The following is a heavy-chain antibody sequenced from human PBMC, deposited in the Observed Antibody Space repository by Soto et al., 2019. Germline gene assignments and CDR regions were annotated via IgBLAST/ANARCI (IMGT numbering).Heavy chain of an antibody. Sequence: GGSLRLSCAASGFTFSSYAMSWVRQAPGKGLEWVSSISGSGGSTYYTDSVKGRFTISKDKSKNTLYLQMNSLRAEDTAVYYCAKDSVIPGMYYLDYGGQGSLVTVSS. CDR3: AKDSVIPGMYYLDY. D-gene: IGHD6-13*01. CDR2: ISGSGGST. J-gene: IGHJ4*02. CDR1: GFTFSSYA. V-gene: IGHV3-23*01.